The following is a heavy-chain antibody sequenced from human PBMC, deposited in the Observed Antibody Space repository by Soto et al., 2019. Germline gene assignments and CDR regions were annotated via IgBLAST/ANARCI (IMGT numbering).Heavy chain of an antibody. CDR3: ARVVVVIPPGYYYAMDV. D-gene: IGHD3-22*01. V-gene: IGHV3-48*02. Sequence: WGSLRLSCAASGCTFSGFHINWVRQAQGRGLEWVAYITSSSDTIYYSDSVKGRFTISRDNGKNSLFLQMNSLRDEDTAVYYCARVVVVIPPGYYYAMDVWGQGTTVTVSS. J-gene: IGHJ6*02. CDR1: GCTFSGFH. CDR2: ITSSSDTI.